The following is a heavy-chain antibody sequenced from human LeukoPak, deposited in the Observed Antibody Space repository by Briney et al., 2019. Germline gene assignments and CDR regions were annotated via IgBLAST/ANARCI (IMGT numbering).Heavy chain of an antibody. D-gene: IGHD1-14*01. CDR3: TRGLGHRDYFHY. CDR2: INTYNGNT. J-gene: IGHJ4*02. V-gene: IGHV1-18*01. CDR1: GYTFTNYD. Sequence: ASVKVSCKASGYTFTNYDITWVRQAPGQGLEWMGWINTYNGNTNYAQNLQGRVTMTTDTSTSTAYMELRSLRSDDTAVYYCTRGLGHRDYFHYWGQGTLVTVSS.